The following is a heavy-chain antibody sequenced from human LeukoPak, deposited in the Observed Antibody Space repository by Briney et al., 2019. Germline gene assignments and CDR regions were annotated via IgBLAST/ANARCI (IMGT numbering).Heavy chain of an antibody. CDR3: ARGSEGYCSGGGCYYGMDV. J-gene: IGHJ6*01. CDR2: INWNGGST. D-gene: IGHD2-15*01. Sequence: PGGSLRLSCAASGFTFDDYGMSWVRQAPGKGLEWVSGINWNGGSTGYADSVKGRFTISRDDAKNSLYLQMNSLRAEDTALYYCARGSEGYCSGGGCYYGMDVWGQGTTVTVSS. V-gene: IGHV3-20*04. CDR1: GFTFDDYG.